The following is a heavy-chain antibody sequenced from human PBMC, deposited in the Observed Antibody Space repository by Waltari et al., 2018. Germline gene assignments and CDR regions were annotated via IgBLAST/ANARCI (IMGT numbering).Heavy chain of an antibody. D-gene: IGHD4-17*01. CDR1: GYPLTSHH. V-gene: IGHV1-8*03. CDR3: ARASLTVNTNFDY. Sequence: QVQLVQSGAEVKKPGASAKVSCKASGYPLTSHHINWGRQATGQGLEWMGWMNPNSGNTGYAQKFQGRVTITRNTSISTAYMELSSLRSEDTAVYYCARASLTVNTNFDYWGQGTLVTVSS. J-gene: IGHJ4*02. CDR2: MNPNSGNT.